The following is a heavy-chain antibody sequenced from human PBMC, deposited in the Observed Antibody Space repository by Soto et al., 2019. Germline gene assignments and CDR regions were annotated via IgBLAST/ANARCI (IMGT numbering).Heavy chain of an antibody. V-gene: IGHV3-48*01. CDR2: ISSSSSTI. CDR1: GFTFSSYS. J-gene: IGHJ3*02. CDR3: AREKNSGYDDAFDI. Sequence: GGSLRLSCAASGFTFSSYSMNWVRQAPGKGLEWVSYISSSSSTIYYADSVKGRFTISRDNAKNSLYLQMNSLRAEDTAVYYCAREKNSGYDDAFDIWGQGTTVTVSS. D-gene: IGHD5-12*01.